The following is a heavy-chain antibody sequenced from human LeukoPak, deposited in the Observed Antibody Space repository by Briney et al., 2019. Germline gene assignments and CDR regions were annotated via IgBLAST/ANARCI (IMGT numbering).Heavy chain of an antibody. Sequence: SETLSLTCAVYGGSFSGYYGSWIRQPPGKGLEWIGEVIHSGSTNYIPSLKGRVTISVDTSKNQFSLRLSSVTAADTAVYYCARAVSPYYYYYMDVWVKGTTVTVSS. CDR2: VIHSGST. CDR3: ARAVSPYYYYYMDV. V-gene: IGHV4-34*12. CDR1: GGSFSGYY. J-gene: IGHJ6*03. D-gene: IGHD3-22*01.